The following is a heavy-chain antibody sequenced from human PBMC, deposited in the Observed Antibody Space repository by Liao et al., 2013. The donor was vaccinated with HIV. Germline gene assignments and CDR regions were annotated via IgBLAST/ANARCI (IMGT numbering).Heavy chain of an antibody. CDR1: GGSISSGSYY. J-gene: IGHJ5*02. CDR2: IYTSGST. Sequence: QVQLQESGPGLVKPSQTLSLTCTVSGGSISSGSYYWSWIRQPAGKGLEWIGRIYTSGSTNYNPSLKSRVTISIDTSKNQFSLKLSSVTAADTAVYYCARGRSEYYDFWSGYYIRWFDPWGQGTLVTVSS. D-gene: IGHD3-3*01. CDR3: ARGRSEYYDFWSGYYIRWFDP. V-gene: IGHV4-61*02.